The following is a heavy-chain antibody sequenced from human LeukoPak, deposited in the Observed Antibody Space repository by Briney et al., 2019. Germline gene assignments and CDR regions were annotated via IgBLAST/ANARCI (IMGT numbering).Heavy chain of an antibody. CDR1: GFTFSSYA. J-gene: IGHJ4*02. V-gene: IGHV3-23*01. Sequence: GGSLRLSCAASGFTFSSYAMSWVRQAPGKGLEWVSVIGGSGDGTYYADSVKGRFTISRDNSKNMVYLQMNSLRAEDTAVYYCARDWGSSFDYWGQGTLVTVSS. CDR2: IGGSGDGT. D-gene: IGHD3-16*01. CDR3: ARDWGSSFDY.